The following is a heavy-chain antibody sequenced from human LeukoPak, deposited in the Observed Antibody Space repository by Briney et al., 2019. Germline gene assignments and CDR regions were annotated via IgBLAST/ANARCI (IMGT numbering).Heavy chain of an antibody. CDR2: LYTSGST. CDR3: VRVPLHPTISHFDH. J-gene: IGHJ4*02. Sequence: PGGSLTLSCAASGFAVSSNYMSWVRQAPGKGLELVSVLYTSGSTYYADSVKGRFTISRHNSNNTLYLQMNSVRAEDTAVYYCVRVPLHPTISHFDHWGQGILVTVSS. V-gene: IGHV3-53*04. D-gene: IGHD3-3*01. CDR1: GFAVSSNY.